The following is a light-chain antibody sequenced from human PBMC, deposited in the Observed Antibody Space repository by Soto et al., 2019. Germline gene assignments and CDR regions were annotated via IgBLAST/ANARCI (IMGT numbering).Light chain of an antibody. CDR1: QSVSSSY. J-gene: IGKJ4*01. CDR2: GAS. Sequence: ENVLTQSPGTLSLSPGEKATLSCRARQSVSSSYLAWYQQKPGQAPRLLIYGASSRATGIPDRFSGSGSGTDFTLTISRLEPEDFAVYYCQQYGSSRGLTFGGGTKVDIK. V-gene: IGKV3-20*01. CDR3: QQYGSSRGLT.